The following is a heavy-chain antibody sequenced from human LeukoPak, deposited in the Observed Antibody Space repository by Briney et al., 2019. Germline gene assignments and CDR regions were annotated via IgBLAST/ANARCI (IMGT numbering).Heavy chain of an antibody. D-gene: IGHD2-15*01. Sequence: PGGSPRLSCAASAFTFSSYWMHWVRQAPGKGLVWVSHINSDGISTGYVDSVKGRFIISRDNAKNTLYLQMNSLRAEYTAVYYSARGYCSGGSCYKLNACDIWGQGTMATVSS. CDR3: ARGYCSGGSCYKLNACDI. CDR1: AFTFSSYW. J-gene: IGHJ3*02. CDR2: INSDGIST. V-gene: IGHV3-74*01.